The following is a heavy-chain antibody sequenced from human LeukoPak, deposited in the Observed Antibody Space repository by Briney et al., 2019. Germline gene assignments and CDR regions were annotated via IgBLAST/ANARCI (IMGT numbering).Heavy chain of an antibody. CDR3: ARVLWVRGVIYYYYMDV. CDR1: GGSISSYY. CDR2: IYYSGST. Sequence: PSETLSLTCTVSGGSISSYYWSCIRQPPGKGLEWIGYIYYSGSTNYNPSLKSRVTISVDTSKNQFSLKLSSVTAADTAVYYCARVLWVRGVIYYYYMDVWGKGTTVTVSS. J-gene: IGHJ6*03. D-gene: IGHD3-10*01. V-gene: IGHV4-59*01.